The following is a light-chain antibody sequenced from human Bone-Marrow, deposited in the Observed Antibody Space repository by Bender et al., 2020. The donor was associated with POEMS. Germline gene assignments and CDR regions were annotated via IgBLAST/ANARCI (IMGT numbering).Light chain of an antibody. CDR2: EAT. J-gene: IGLJ1*01. CDR3: YSYTTSNTYV. Sequence: QSALTQPASVSGSPGQSVTISCTGSSSDVGTYNLVSWYQHHPGKGPKLLIYEATKRPSGVSNRFSGSRSANTASLTISGLQAEDEANYYCYSYTTSNTYVFGTGTKVTVL. CDR1: SSDVGTYNL. V-gene: IGLV2-14*02.